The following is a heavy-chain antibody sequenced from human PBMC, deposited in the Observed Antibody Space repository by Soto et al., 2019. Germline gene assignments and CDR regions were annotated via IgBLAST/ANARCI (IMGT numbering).Heavy chain of an antibody. J-gene: IGHJ4*02. D-gene: IGHD3-10*01. CDR3: ASSPSDYYGSGSYFNY. CDR2: IIPILGIA. CDR1: GGTFSSYT. V-gene: IGHV1-69*02. Sequence: QVQLVQSGAEVQKPGSSVKVSCKASGGTFSSYTISWVRQAPGQGLDWMGRIIPILGIANYAQKFQGRVTITADKSTSTAYMELSSLRSEDTAVYYGASSPSDYYGSGSYFNYWGQGTLVTVSS.